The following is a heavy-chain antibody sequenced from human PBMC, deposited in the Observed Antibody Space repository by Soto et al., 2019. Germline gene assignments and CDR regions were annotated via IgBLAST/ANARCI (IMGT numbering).Heavy chain of an antibody. CDR2: IIPIFGTA. V-gene: IGHV1-69*13. J-gene: IGHJ6*02. CDR3: ARAFRVFLEWSRYGMDV. D-gene: IGHD3-3*01. CDR1: GGTFSSYA. Sequence: ASVKVSCKASGGTFSSYAISWVRQAPGQGLEWMGGIIPIFGTANYAQKFQGRVTITADESTSTAHMELSSLRSEDTAVYYCARAFRVFLEWSRYGMDVWGQGTTVTV.